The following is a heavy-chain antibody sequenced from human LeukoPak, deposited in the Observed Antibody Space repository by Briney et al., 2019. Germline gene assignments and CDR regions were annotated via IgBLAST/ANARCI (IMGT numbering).Heavy chain of an antibody. D-gene: IGHD5-12*01. J-gene: IGHJ4*02. V-gene: IGHV3-49*03. CDR2: IRSEAHDTTP. Sequence: GGSLRLSCTASGFTFGDYGVSWFRQAPGKGLEWVGFIRSEAHDTTPQYGASVQGRFTISKDDSRRIAFLQMSSLKTEDTAVYYCSRAAGYDFILEYWGQGTLVTVSS. CDR3: SRAAGYDFILEY. CDR1: GFTFGDYG.